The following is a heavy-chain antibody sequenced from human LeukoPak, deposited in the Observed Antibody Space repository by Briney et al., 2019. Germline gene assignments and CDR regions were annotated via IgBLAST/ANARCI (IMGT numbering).Heavy chain of an antibody. J-gene: IGHJ5*02. D-gene: IGHD3-9*01. Sequence: PGGSLRLSCAASGFTFSSYAMSWVRQAPGKGLEWVSAISGSGDYTDHADSVKGRFTISRDNSKNTLYLQMNSLRAEDTALYYCAKDMGRYFDYNWFDPWGQGTLVTVSS. CDR1: GFTFSSYA. V-gene: IGHV3-23*01. CDR2: ISGSGDYT. CDR3: AKDMGRYFDYNWFDP.